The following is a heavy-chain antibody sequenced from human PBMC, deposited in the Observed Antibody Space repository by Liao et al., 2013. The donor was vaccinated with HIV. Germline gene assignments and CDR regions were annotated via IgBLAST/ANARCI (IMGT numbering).Heavy chain of an antibody. Sequence: QVQLQESGPGLVKPSQTLSLTCTVSGGSISSGDYYWNWIRQPPGKGLEWIGEINHSGSTNYNPSLKSRVTISVDTSKNQFSLKLSSVTAADTAVYYCAREIQGLSEKYFQHWGQGTLVTVSS. D-gene: IGHD5-18*01. CDR1: GGSISSGDYY. V-gene: IGHV4-30-4*08. CDR2: INHSGST. CDR3: AREIQGLSEKYFQH. J-gene: IGHJ1*01.